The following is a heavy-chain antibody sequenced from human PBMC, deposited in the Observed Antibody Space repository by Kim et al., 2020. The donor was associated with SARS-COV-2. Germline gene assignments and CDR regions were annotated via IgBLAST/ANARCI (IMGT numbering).Heavy chain of an antibody. CDR1: GGTFSSYA. V-gene: IGHV1-69*04. Sequence: SVKVSCKASGGTFSSYAISWVRQAPGQGLEWMGRIIPILGIANYAQKFQGRVTITADKSTSTAYMELSSLRSEDTAVYYCARARNYYDSSGYYYDYWGQGTLVTVSS. CDR3: ARARNYYDSSGYYYDY. D-gene: IGHD3-22*01. J-gene: IGHJ4*02. CDR2: IIPILGIA.